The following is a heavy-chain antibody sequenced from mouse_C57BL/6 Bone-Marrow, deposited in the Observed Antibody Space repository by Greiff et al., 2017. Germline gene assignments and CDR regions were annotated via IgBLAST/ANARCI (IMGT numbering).Heavy chain of an antibody. CDR3: ARGYYYGSSFDY. D-gene: IGHD1-1*01. J-gene: IGHJ2*01. CDR1: GYTFTSYW. Sequence: QVQLQQPGAELVKPGASVKLSCKASGYTFTSYWMQWVKQRPGQGLEWIGEIDPSDSYTNYNQKFKGKATLTVDTSSRTAYMQLSSLTSADSAVYYCARGYYYGSSFDYWGQGTTLTVSS. CDR2: IDPSDSYT. V-gene: IGHV1-50*01.